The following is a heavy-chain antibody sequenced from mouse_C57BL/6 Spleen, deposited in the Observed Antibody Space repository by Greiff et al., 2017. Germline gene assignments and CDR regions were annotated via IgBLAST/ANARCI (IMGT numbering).Heavy chain of an antibody. CDR3: ARKGTMVKDWYFDV. J-gene: IGHJ1*03. V-gene: IGHV2-9-1*01. Sequence: VKLQESGPGLVAPSQSLSITCTVSGFSLTSYAISWVRQPPGKGLEWLGVIWTGGGTNYNSALKSRLSISKDNSKSQVFLKMNSLQTDDTARYYCARKGTMVKDWYFDVWGTGTTVTVSS. CDR1: GFSLTSYA. CDR2: IWTGGGT. D-gene: IGHD2-2*01.